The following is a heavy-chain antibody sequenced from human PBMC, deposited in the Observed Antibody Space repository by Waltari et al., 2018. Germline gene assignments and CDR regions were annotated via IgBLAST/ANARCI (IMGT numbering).Heavy chain of an antibody. CDR2: IYYIGST. CDR3: ARGVLGDLSPYFDY. V-gene: IGHV4-31*03. Sequence: QVQLQESGPGLVKPSQTLSLTCTVSGGSISSGAYYWSWIRHHPGKGLEWIGYIYYIGSTYYTPSLESRITISLDTSKNQFSLKLSSVTAADTAVYYCARGVLGDLSPYFDYWGQGILVTVSS. CDR1: GGSISSGAYY. J-gene: IGHJ4*02. D-gene: IGHD3-16*02.